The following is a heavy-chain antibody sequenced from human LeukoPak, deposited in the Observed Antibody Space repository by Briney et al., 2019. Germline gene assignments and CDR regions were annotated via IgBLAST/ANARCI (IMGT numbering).Heavy chain of an antibody. V-gene: IGHV3-74*01. Sequence: PGGSLRLSCAASGFTFSSYWMHWVRQAPGKGLVWVSRIKSDGSSTSNADSVKGRFTISRDNAKNTLYLQMISLRAEDTAVYYCARDLNYGDYVGRYYYGMDVWGQGTTVTVSS. J-gene: IGHJ6*02. CDR1: GFTFSSYW. CDR3: ARDLNYGDYVGRYYYGMDV. D-gene: IGHD4-17*01. CDR2: IKSDGSST.